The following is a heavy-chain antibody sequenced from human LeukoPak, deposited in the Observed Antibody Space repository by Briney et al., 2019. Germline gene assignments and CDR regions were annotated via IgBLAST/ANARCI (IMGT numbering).Heavy chain of an antibody. CDR2: TSSSGAST. Sequence: QPAGTLRFSCAASGFTCNSFAMSRLRQAPGNELKGVSTTSSSGASTDHTDPVKGTFTSYRDNSTNTLYLQMNSLRAEDTSVYYCATGYSSCWYSYYYCYGMDVWGQGTTVTVSS. D-gene: IGHD6-13*01. CDR3: ATGYSSCWYSYYYCYGMDV. CDR1: GFTCNSFA. J-gene: IGHJ6*02. V-gene: IGHV3-23*01.